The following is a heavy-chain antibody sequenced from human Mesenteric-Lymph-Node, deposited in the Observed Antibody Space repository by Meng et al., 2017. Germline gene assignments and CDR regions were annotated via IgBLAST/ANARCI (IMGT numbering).Heavy chain of an antibody. CDR2: IRSSGTTI. J-gene: IGHJ4*02. CDR1: GFTFSSYE. Sequence: GGSLRLSCAASGFTFSSYEMNWVRQAPGKGLEWVSHIRSSGTTIYYADSVKGRVTISRDNAKNSLYLQMNRLRAEDTAVYYCVRGLQDVIPGQALDYWGQGTLVTVSS. D-gene: IGHD2/OR15-2a*01. V-gene: IGHV3-48*03. CDR3: VRGLQDVIPGQALDY.